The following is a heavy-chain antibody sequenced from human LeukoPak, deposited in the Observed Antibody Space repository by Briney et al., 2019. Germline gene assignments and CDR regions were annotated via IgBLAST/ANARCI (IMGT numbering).Heavy chain of an antibody. CDR2: ISWNSVSI. D-gene: IGHD4-17*01. V-gene: IGHV3-9*01. CDR1: GFNFDDYA. Sequence: GRSLRLSCVASGFNFDDYAMHWVRQAPGKGLEWVSGISWNSVSIRYADSAKGRFTISRDNAKNSVHLQMNSLRAEDTAFYYCAKGQAPYGDPEDWFDPRGQGTLVTVSS. CDR3: AKGQAPYGDPEDWFDP. J-gene: IGHJ5*02.